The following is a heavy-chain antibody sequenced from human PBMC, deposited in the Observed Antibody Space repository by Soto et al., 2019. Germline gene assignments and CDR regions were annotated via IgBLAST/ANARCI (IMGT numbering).Heavy chain of an antibody. CDR1: GGTFSSYA. J-gene: IGHJ3*02. V-gene: IGHV1-69*13. Sequence: SVKVSCKASGGTFSSYAISWVRQAPGQGLEWMGGIIPIFGTANYAQKFQGRVTITADESTSTAYMELSSLRSEDTAVYYCARGSITGTPLVPPVRTYDAFEIWGQGTMVTVSS. CDR2: IIPIFGTA. CDR3: ARGSITGTPLVPPVRTYDAFEI. D-gene: IGHD1-20*01.